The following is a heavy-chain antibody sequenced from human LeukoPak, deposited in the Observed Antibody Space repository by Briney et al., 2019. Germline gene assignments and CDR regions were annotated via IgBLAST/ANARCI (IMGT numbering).Heavy chain of an antibody. D-gene: IGHD1-26*01. CDR3: ARGSPRLYYFDY. CDR1: GGTFSSYA. Sequence: WASVKVSCKASGGTFSSYAISWVRQAPGQGLEWMGRIIPILGIANYAQKFQGRVTITADKSTGTAYMELSSLRSEDTAVYYCARGSPRLYYFDYWGQGTLVTVSS. V-gene: IGHV1-69*04. CDR2: IIPILGIA. J-gene: IGHJ4*02.